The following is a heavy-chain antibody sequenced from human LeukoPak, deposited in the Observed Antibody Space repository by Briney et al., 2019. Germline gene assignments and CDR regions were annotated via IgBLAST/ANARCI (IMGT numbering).Heavy chain of an antibody. Sequence: GGSLRLSCAASGFPFTDYAMSWVRQAPGKGLEWVAVISYDGSNKYYADSVKGRFTISRDNSKNTLYLQMNSLRAEDTAVYYCAKGKEQWLVSWGQGTLVTVSS. J-gene: IGHJ5*02. CDR2: ISYDGSNK. V-gene: IGHV3-30*18. CDR3: AKGKEQWLVS. CDR1: GFPFTDYA. D-gene: IGHD6-19*01.